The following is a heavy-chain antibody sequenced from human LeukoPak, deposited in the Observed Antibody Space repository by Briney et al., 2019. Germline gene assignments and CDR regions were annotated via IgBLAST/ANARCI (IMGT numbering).Heavy chain of an antibody. V-gene: IGHV4-59*01. Sequence: KPSETLSLTCAVYGGSFSGYYWSWIRQPPGKGLEWIGYIYYSGSTNYNPSLKSRVTISVDTSKNQFSLKLSSVTAADTAVCYCARDTPHGAADYWGQGTLVTVSS. CDR1: GGSFSGYY. CDR2: IYYSGST. CDR3: ARDTPHGAADY. J-gene: IGHJ4*02. D-gene: IGHD4/OR15-4a*01.